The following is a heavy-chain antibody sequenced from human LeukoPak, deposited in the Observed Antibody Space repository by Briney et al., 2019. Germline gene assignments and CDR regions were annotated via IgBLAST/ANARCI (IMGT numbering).Heavy chain of an antibody. D-gene: IGHD5-24*01. CDR1: GFTFSNYW. Sequence: GGSLRLSCAASGFTFSNYWMSWVRQAPGKGLEWVANIKQDGDEQYYVDSVRGRFTISRGNAKNSLYLQMNSLRAEDTAVYYCARLAPDDYNVLGMDVWGQGTTVTVSS. J-gene: IGHJ6*02. CDR3: ARLAPDDYNVLGMDV. CDR2: IKQDGDEQ. V-gene: IGHV3-7*01.